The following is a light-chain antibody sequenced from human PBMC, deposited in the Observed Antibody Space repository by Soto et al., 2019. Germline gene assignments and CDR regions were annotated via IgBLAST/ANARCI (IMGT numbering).Light chain of an antibody. CDR1: QSVSTY. CDR3: KQYNSYST. V-gene: IGKV3-11*01. Sequence: EIVFTQSPSTLSLSPVERATLSCRASQSVSTYLAWYQQKPGQAPRLLIYDAFNRATGVPARFSGSGSGTDFTLTISSLQPDDFATYYCKQYNSYSTFGQGTKVDIK. J-gene: IGKJ1*01. CDR2: DAF.